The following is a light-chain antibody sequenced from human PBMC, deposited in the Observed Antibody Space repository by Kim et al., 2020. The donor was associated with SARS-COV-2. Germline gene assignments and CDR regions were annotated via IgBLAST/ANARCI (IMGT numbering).Light chain of an antibody. CDR1: QSVGSN. CDR3: QQYNNWPRT. V-gene: IGKV3-15*01. J-gene: IGKJ1*01. Sequence: EIVMTQSPATLSVSPGERGTLCCRASQSVGSNLAWYQQKPGQAPRLLIYGASTRATGIPARFSGSGSGTEFTLTIGSLQSEDFAVYYCQQYNNWPRTFGQGTKVDIK. CDR2: GAS.